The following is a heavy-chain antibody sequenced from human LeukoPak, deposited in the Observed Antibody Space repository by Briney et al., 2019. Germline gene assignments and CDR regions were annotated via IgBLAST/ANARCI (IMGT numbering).Heavy chain of an antibody. V-gene: IGHV4-59*08. CDR2: IYYSGNT. Sequence: SETLSLTCTVSGGSISSYYWSWIRQPPGKGLEWIGYIYYSGNTNYHSSLKGRVPISVSTPQNQFFSKQSPVIAGDTAVYYCARRNYYDTSGYQFDYWGQGTPGTVSS. J-gene: IGHJ4*02. CDR3: ARRNYYDTSGYQFDY. CDR1: GGSISSYY. D-gene: IGHD3-22*01.